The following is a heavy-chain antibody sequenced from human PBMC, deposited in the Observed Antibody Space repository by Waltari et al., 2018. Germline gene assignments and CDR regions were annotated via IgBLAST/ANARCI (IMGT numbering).Heavy chain of an antibody. CDR3: ARVPIAAGRYNRFDV. CDR2: ISGSSGST. Sequence: QVQLQESGPGLVKPSETLSLTCAVPGGSISSSNWWSWIRHPPGKGLEWIGYISGSSGSTYYNPSLKSRVTISTDTSKNQFSLKLSSVTAADTAVYYCARVPIAAGRYNRFDVWGPGVLVTVSS. J-gene: IGHJ5*02. CDR1: GGSISSSNW. D-gene: IGHD6-6*01. V-gene: IGHV4-4*02.